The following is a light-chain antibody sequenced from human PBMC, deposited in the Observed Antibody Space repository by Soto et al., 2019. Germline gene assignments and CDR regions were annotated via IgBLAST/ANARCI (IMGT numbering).Light chain of an antibody. V-gene: IGLV2-14*03. Sequence: QSVLTQPASVSGFPGQSITISCTKPSSDVGDYNHVSWYQQYAGKAPKLMIYDVIKRPSGVSNRFSGSQSDNTASLTISGLQAEDEADYYCSSYRATNIRVFGGGTKVTVL. CDR2: DVI. J-gene: IGLJ3*02. CDR3: SSYRATNIRV. CDR1: SSDVGDYNH.